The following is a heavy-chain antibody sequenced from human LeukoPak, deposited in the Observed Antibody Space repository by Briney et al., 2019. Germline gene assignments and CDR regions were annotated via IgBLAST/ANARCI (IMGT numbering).Heavy chain of an antibody. CDR1: GYTFTGYY. V-gene: IGHV1-2*02. D-gene: IGHD2-2*01. CDR2: INPNSGGT. J-gene: IGHJ5*02. CDR3: AREIVGVPAAGFGP. Sequence: ASVKVSCKASGYTFTGYYMHWVRQAPGQGLEWMGWINPNSGGTNYAQKFQGRVTMTRDTSISTAYMELSRLRSDDTAVYYCAREIVGVPAAGFGPWGQGTLVTVSS.